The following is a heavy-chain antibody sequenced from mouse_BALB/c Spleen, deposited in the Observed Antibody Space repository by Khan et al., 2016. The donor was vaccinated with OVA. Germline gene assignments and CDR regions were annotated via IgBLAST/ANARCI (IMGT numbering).Heavy chain of an antibody. CDR2: SFPGSFNT. J-gene: IGHJ4*01. CDR3: ARDDCIWGDAMDH. CDR1: GYTFTTYY. D-gene: IGHD2-4*01. Sequence: QVQLQQSGPDLVKPGASVRISCKVSGYTFTTYYMHWVKQRPGQGLEWIGWSFPGSFNTNYNEQFKGKATLIADKSSSTAYMQLSSLNTEDYAVYCWARDDCIWGDAMDHWGQGTTVTVSS. V-gene: IGHV1S56*01.